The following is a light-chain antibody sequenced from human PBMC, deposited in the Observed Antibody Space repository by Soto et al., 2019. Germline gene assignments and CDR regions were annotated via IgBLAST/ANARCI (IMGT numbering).Light chain of an antibody. CDR1: ESLSTY. Sequence: EIVMTQSPAALSVSPGERVTLSCRASESLSTYLAWYQHKPGQAPRLLIYGASTKATGIPARFSGSGSATDFTLTISSLQSEDFAVYYCQSYNDWPFSFGQG. V-gene: IGKV3-15*01. CDR3: QSYNDWPFS. CDR2: GAS. J-gene: IGKJ2*01.